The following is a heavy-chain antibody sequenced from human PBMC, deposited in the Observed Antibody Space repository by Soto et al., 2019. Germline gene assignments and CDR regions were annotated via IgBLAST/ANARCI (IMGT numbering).Heavy chain of an antibody. Sequence: QLQLQESGPGLVKPSETLSLTCTVAGGSISSRSNHWGWICQPPWKGLEWIGNSYYSENPYYNPPLKSRVTISVDTSKNQFSLRLTSVTAADTAVYYSATHPPYGPLDHWGQGTLVTVSS. J-gene: IGHJ4*02. CDR2: SYYSENP. CDR3: ATHPPYGPLDH. D-gene: IGHD4-17*01. CDR1: GGSISSRSNH. V-gene: IGHV4-39*01.